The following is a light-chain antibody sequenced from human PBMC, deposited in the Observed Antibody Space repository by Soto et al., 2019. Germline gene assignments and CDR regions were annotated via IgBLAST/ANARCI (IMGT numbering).Light chain of an antibody. Sequence: EIVLTQSPVTLSLSPRERATLSCRASQSVAGNSLAWYRHKPGQAPKLVIYGASSRSAGVPDRFVGSGSGTDFTLTISRLEPEDFAVYYCQQYGSSRDTFGQGTKLEIK. J-gene: IGKJ2*01. V-gene: IGKV3-20*01. CDR3: QQYGSSRDT. CDR1: QSVAGNS. CDR2: GAS.